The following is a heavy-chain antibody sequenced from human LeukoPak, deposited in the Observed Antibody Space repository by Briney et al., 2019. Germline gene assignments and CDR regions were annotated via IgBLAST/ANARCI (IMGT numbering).Heavy chain of an antibody. CDR1: GFTFDDYA. J-gene: IGHJ4*02. D-gene: IGHD2-2*01. V-gene: IGHV3-20*04. CDR2: INWNGGST. Sequence: PGGSLRLSCTASGFTFDDYAMSWVRHAPGKGLEWVSGINWNGGSTGYADSVKGRFTISRDNAKNSLYLQMNSLRAEDTALYYCARVSSSRFSYTNRLLIDYWGQGTLVPVSS. CDR3: ARVSSSRFSYTNRLLIDY.